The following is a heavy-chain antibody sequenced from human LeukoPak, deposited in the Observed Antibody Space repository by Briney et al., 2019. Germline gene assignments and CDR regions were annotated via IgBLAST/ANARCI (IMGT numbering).Heavy chain of an antibody. Sequence: SETLSLTCTVSGGSISSYYWSWIRQPAGKGLEWIGGIYTSGNTDYNPSLKSRVTMSVDTSKNQFSLKLSSVTAADTAVYYCARGYYYGSGSYRTGNLYYFDYWGQGTLVTVSS. CDR2: IYTSGNT. V-gene: IGHV4-4*07. D-gene: IGHD3-10*01. CDR1: GGSISSYY. CDR3: ARGYYYGSGSYRTGNLYYFDY. J-gene: IGHJ4*02.